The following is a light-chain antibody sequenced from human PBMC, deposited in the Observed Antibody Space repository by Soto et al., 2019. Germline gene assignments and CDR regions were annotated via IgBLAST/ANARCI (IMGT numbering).Light chain of an antibody. Sequence: SVLTQPRSVSGSPGQSVTISCTGTSSDVGGYNYVPWYQHHPGKAPKLMIYDVDKRPSGVPGRFSGSKSGNTASLTISGLQAEDEADYYCCSYAGSYPFVFGTGTKVTV. CDR2: DVD. J-gene: IGLJ1*01. CDR1: SSDVGGYNY. V-gene: IGLV2-11*01. CDR3: CSYAGSYPFV.